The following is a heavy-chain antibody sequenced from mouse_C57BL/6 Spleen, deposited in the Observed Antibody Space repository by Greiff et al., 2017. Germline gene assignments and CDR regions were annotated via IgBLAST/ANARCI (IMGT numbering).Heavy chain of an antibody. D-gene: IGHD2-10*02. V-gene: IGHV1-69*01. J-gene: IGHJ2*01. CDR2: LDPSDSYT. Sequence: QVQLQQPGAELVMPGASVKLSCKASGYTFTSYWMHWVKQRPGQGLEWIGELDPSDSYTNYNQKFKGKSTLTVDKSSSTAYMQLSSLASEDSAVYYCARSYGNYGLFDYWGQGTTLTVSS. CDR1: GYTFTSYW. CDR3: ARSYGNYGLFDY.